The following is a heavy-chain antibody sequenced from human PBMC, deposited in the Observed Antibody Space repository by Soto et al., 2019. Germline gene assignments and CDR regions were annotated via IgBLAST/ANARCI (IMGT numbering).Heavy chain of an antibody. V-gene: IGHV3-7*05. CDR3: ARDGSTSWYSYDYHGMDV. CDR2: INLDGSEK. Sequence: EVQLVESGGGLVQPGGSLRLSCAASGFTFRTYWLSWDRQVPGKGLEWVANINLDGSEKNYVDSVKGRFTISRDNARNSLYLQMSSLRAEDTALYYCARDGSTSWYSYDYHGMDVWGQGTKVTVSS. D-gene: IGHD5-18*01. CDR1: GFTFRTYW. J-gene: IGHJ6*02.